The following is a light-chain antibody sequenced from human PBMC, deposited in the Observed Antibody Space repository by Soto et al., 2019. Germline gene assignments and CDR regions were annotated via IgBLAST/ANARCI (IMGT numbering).Light chain of an antibody. J-gene: IGLJ1*01. CDR1: ISYVGAYDA. CDR3: CSSAPESTYV. V-gene: IGLV2-23*01. CDR2: LGT. Sequence: QSVLTQPASXSWSPGDSITISFTGTISYVGAYDAGSWYQQHPGKAPQVIIYLGTKRPSGVSTRFYGSVSGKTASPTVSGLQAEDEAEYFCCSSAPESTYVFATWTKVPVL.